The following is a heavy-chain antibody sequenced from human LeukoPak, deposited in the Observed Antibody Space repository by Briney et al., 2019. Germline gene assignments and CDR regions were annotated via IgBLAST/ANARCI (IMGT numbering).Heavy chain of an antibody. CDR2: ISSSGSTI. J-gene: IGHJ4*02. V-gene: IGHV3-11*04. CDR3: ASALSSNSFFDY. Sequence: GGSLRLSCAASGFTFSDYYMSWIRQAPGRGLEWVSYISSSGSTIYYADAVKGRFTISRDSAKNSLYLQMNSLRAEDTAVYYCASALSSNSFFDYWGQGTLVTVSS. CDR1: GFTFSDYY. D-gene: IGHD4-23*01.